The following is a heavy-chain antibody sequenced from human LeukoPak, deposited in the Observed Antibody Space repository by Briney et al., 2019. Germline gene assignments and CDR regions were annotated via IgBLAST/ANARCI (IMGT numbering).Heavy chain of an antibody. CDR2: IRYDGSNK. Sequence: PGGSLRLSCAASGFTFSSYGMHWVRQAPGKGLEWVAFIRYDGSNKYYADSVKGRFTISRDNSKNTLYLQMNSLRVEDTAVYYCARDLVVTSGYWGQGTLVTVSS. CDR1: GFTFSSYG. J-gene: IGHJ4*02. V-gene: IGHV3-30*02. CDR3: ARDLVVTSGY. D-gene: IGHD2-2*01.